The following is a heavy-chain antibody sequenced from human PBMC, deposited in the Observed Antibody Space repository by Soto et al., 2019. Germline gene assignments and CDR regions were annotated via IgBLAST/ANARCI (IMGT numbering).Heavy chain of an antibody. J-gene: IGHJ4*02. CDR2: ISAYNGNT. CDR3: ARDLDGSGSYYTDY. CDR1: GYMFVTYG. D-gene: IGHD3-10*01. V-gene: IGHV1-18*01. Sequence: QVQLVQSGAEVKKPGASVKVSCKASGYMFVTYGINWVRQAPGQGLEWMGWISAYNGNTKYAQNLQGRVTMTTDASTSTAYMEMRSLRSDDTAVYYCARDLDGSGSYYTDYWGPGTLVTFSS.